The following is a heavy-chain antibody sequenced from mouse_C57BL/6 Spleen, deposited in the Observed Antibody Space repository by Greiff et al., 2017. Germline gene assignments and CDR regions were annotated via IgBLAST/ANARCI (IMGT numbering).Heavy chain of an antibody. J-gene: IGHJ2*01. D-gene: IGHD4-1*01. Sequence: EVHLVESGGGLVQPKGSLKLSCAASGFTFNTYAMHWVRQAPGKGLEWVARIRSKSSNYATYYADSVKDRFTISRDDSQSMLYLQMNNLKTEDTAMYYCVRGGDWDEGYYFDYWGQGTTLTVSS. CDR3: VRGGDWDEGYYFDY. CDR1: GFTFNTYA. V-gene: IGHV10-3*01. CDR2: IRSKSSNYAT.